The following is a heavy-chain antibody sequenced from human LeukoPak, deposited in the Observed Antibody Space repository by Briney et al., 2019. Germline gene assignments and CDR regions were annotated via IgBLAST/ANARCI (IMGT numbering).Heavy chain of an antibody. J-gene: IGHJ6*03. CDR2: IYTSGST. CDR3: ARGVPAAMLGYYYYYMDV. Sequence: SETLSLTCTVSGGSISSYYWSWIRQPAGKGLEWIGRIYTSGSTNYNPSLKSRVTMSVDTSKNQFSLKLSSVTAADTVVYYCARGVPAAMLGYYYYYMDVWGKGTTVTVSS. D-gene: IGHD2-2*01. V-gene: IGHV4-4*07. CDR1: GGSISSYY.